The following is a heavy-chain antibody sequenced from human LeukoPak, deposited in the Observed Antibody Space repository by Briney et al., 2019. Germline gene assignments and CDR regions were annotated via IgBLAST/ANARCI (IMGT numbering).Heavy chain of an antibody. CDR2: IYYSGST. CDR3: ARVIGILTGYQGGPDAFDI. J-gene: IGHJ3*02. V-gene: IGHV4-39*07. Sequence: SETLSLTCTVSGGSISSSSYYWGWIRQPPGKGLEWIGSIYYSGSTYYNPSLKSRVTISVDTSKNQFSLKLSSVTAADTAVYYCARVIGILTGYQGGPDAFDIWGQGTMVTVSS. CDR1: GGSISSSSYY. D-gene: IGHD3-9*01.